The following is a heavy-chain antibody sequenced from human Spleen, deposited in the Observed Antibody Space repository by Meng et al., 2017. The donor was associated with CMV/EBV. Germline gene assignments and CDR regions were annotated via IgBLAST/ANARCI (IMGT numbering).Heavy chain of an antibody. J-gene: IGHJ3*02. Sequence: SVKVSCKASGGTFSSYAISWVRQAPGQGLEWMGGIIPIFGTANYAQKFQGRVTITTDESTSTAYMELSSLRSEDTAVYYCARVTPIAAFRFGELLSPAGAFDIWGQGTMVTVSS. V-gene: IGHV1-69*05. CDR2: IIPIFGTA. CDR1: GGTFSSYA. D-gene: IGHD3-10*01. CDR3: ARVTPIAAFRFGELLSPAGAFDI.